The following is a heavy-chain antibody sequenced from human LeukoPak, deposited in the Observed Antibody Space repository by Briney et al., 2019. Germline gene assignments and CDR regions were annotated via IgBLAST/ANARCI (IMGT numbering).Heavy chain of an antibody. V-gene: IGHV3-7*03. CDR3: AKDPSSGRTFDY. D-gene: IGHD3-10*01. CDR1: GFTFSSYW. CDR2: IKQDGSEK. Sequence: PGGSLRLSCAASGFTFSSYWMSWVRQAPGKGLEWVANIKQDGSEKYYVDSVKGRFTISRDNAKNSLYLQMNSLRAEDTALYHCAKDPSSGRTFDYWGQGTLVTVSS. J-gene: IGHJ4*02.